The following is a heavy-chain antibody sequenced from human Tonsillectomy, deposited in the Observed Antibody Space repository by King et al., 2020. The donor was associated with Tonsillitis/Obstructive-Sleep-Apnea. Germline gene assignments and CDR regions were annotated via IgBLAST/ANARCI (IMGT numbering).Heavy chain of an antibody. Sequence: TLKESGPTLVKPTQTLTLTCTFSGFSLSTTGVGVGWIRQPPGKALEWLALIYWDDDKRYSPSLKSRITITKDTSKNQVVLTMTNMDPVDTATYYCAHTRGSYDFWSAYYPDNYFRYSGQGTLVTVSS. CDR1: GFSLSTTGVG. CDR3: AHTRGSYDFWSAYYPDNYFRY. D-gene: IGHD3-3*01. J-gene: IGHJ4*02. V-gene: IGHV2-5*02. CDR2: IYWDDDK.